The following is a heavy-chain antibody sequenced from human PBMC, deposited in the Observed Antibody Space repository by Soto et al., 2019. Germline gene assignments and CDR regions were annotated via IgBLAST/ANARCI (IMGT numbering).Heavy chain of an antibody. CDR2: TYYKSKWNN. Sequence: SQTLSLTCVISGDSVSSNSAGWNWIRQSPSRGLEWLGRTYYKSKWNNDYAPSVKSRITINPDTSKNQFSLHLYSVTPEDTAVNYCTGITWFRGMDVWGQGTPVTVSS. V-gene: IGHV6-1*01. CDR3: TGITWFRGMDV. CDR1: GDSVSSNSAG. D-gene: IGHD3-10*01. J-gene: IGHJ6*02.